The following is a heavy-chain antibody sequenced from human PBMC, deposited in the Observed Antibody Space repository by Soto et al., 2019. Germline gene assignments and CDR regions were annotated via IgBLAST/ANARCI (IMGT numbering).Heavy chain of an antibody. Sequence: GGSLRLSCAASGFTFSNYAMHWVRQTPDKGLEWVAVMSHDGSSSFYADSVKGRFTVSRDNSKTTLYLQMNSLSTEDTAVYYCARDFPYCGSTSCYSAAPKYWGQGTLVTVSS. CDR3: ARDFPYCGSTSCYSAAPKY. J-gene: IGHJ4*02. CDR1: GFTFSNYA. V-gene: IGHV3-30-3*01. CDR2: MSHDGSSS. D-gene: IGHD2-2*01.